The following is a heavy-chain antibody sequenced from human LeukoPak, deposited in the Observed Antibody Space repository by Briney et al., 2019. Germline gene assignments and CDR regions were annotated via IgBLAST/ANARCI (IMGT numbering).Heavy chain of an antibody. Sequence: GGSLRLSCAASGFTFSSYAMSWVRQAPGKGLEWVSAISGSGGSTYYADSVKGRFTISRDNSKNTLYLQMNSLRAEDTAVYYCARGRPEFFGSGTYLNDWGQGTLVTVSS. CDR2: ISGSGGST. J-gene: IGHJ4*02. V-gene: IGHV3-23*01. CDR1: GFTFSSYA. CDR3: ARGRPEFFGSGTYLND. D-gene: IGHD3-10*01.